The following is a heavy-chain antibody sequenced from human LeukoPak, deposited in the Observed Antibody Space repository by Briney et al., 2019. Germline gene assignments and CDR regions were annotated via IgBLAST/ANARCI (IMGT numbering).Heavy chain of an antibody. CDR3: ARYDFWSGYYDY. CDR1: GYTFTGYY. CDR2: INPNSGGT. D-gene: IGHD3-3*01. J-gene: IGHJ4*02. Sequence: ASVKVSCKASGYTFTGYYMHWVRQAPGQGPEWMGWINPNSGGTNYAQKFQGRVTMTRDTSISTAYMELSRLRSDDTAVYYCARYDFWSGYYDYWGQGTLVTVSP. V-gene: IGHV1-2*02.